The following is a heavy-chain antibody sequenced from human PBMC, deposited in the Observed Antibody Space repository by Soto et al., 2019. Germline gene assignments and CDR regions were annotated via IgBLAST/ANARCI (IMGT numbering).Heavy chain of an antibody. Sequence: QLQLQESGSGLVKPSQTLSLTCAVSGGSISSGGYSWSWIRQPPGKGLEWIGYIHHSGSTYYNPSLKSRVTISVDRSKNQFSLKLSSVTAADTAVYYCARLYNWNDAYVDYWGQGTLVTVSS. CDR2: IHHSGST. CDR3: ARLYNWNDAYVDY. J-gene: IGHJ4*02. V-gene: IGHV4-30-2*01. CDR1: GGSISSGGYS. D-gene: IGHD1-1*01.